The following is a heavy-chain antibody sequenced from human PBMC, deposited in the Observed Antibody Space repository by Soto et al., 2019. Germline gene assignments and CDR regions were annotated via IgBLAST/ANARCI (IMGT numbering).Heavy chain of an antibody. V-gene: IGHV3-30*18. D-gene: IGHD3-22*01. CDR2: IPYAGSDK. CDR1: GFTFSSYS. J-gene: IGHJ3*02. CDR3: AKENHQLDSSRHLDI. Sequence: QVQLVESGGGVVQPGRSLRLSCVGSGFTFSSYSIYWVRQAPGKGLEWVALIPYAGSDKYYADSVKGRFTISRDNSKNTVYLQMNSLRVEDTAVYYCAKENHQLDSSRHLDIWGQGTLVTVSS.